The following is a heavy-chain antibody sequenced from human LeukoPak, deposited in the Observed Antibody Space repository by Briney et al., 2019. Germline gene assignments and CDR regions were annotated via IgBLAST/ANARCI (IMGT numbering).Heavy chain of an antibody. CDR3: ARDREGILTRGGNAFDI. V-gene: IGHV4-38-2*02. Sequence: PSETLSLTCTVPGYSISSGYYWGWIRQPPGKGMEWNGSIYHSGSTYYNPSLKSRVTISVDTSKNPFSLKLSSVTAADTAVYYCARDREGILTRGGNAFDIWGQGTMVTVSS. J-gene: IGHJ3*02. CDR2: IYHSGST. CDR1: GYSISSGYY. D-gene: IGHD2-15*01.